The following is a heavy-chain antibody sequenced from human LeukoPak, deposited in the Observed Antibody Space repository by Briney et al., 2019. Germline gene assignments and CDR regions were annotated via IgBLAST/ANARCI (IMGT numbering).Heavy chain of an antibody. V-gene: IGHV3-13*01. CDR2: IGTAGDT. CDR3: ARVEVPGAGYYFDY. CDR1: GFTFSSYD. J-gene: IGHJ4*02. D-gene: IGHD3-3*01. Sequence: GGSLRLSCAASGFTFSSYDMHWVRQATGKGLEWVSAIGTAGDTYYPGSVKGRFTISRENAKNSLYLQMNSLRAGDTAVYYCARVEVPGAGYYFDYWGQGTLVTVSS.